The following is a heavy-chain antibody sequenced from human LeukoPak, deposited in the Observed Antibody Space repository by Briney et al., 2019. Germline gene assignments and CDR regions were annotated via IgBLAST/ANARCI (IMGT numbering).Heavy chain of an antibody. Sequence: ASVKVSCKASGYTFTSYGISWVRQAPGQGLEWMGWISAYNGNTNYAQKFQGRVTMTRDTSISTAYMELSRLRSDDTAVYYCARGTISYYDFWSGYGPRFDYWGQGTLVTVSS. CDR2: ISAYNGNT. CDR3: ARGTISYYDFWSGYGPRFDY. CDR1: GYTFTSYG. D-gene: IGHD3-3*01. J-gene: IGHJ4*02. V-gene: IGHV1-18*01.